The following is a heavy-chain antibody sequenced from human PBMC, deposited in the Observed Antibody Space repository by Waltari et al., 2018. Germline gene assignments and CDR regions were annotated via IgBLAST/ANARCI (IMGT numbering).Heavy chain of an antibody. D-gene: IGHD1-26*01. CDR2: IHHSGST. Sequence: QVQLQESGPGLVTPSETLSLTCAVSGYSISSGYYWGWIRQPPGKGLEWIGSIHHSGSTYYSPSLKSRVTISVDTSKNQFSLKLGSVTAADTAVYYCASANTVGADYWGQGTLVTVSS. V-gene: IGHV4-38-2*01. CDR3: ASANTVGADY. J-gene: IGHJ4*02. CDR1: GYSISSGYY.